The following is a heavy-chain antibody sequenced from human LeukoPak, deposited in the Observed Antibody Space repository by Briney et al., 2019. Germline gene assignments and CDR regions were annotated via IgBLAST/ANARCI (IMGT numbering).Heavy chain of an antibody. D-gene: IGHD6-19*01. Sequence: GGSLRLSCAASGFTFSDYYMSWIRQAPGKGLEWVSYISSSSSYTNYADSVEGRFTISRDNAKNSLYLQMNSLRAEDTAVYYCARGLYSSGWYGWDYWGQGTLVTVSS. V-gene: IGHV3-11*06. CDR1: GFTFSDYY. CDR3: ARGLYSSGWYGWDY. J-gene: IGHJ4*02. CDR2: ISSSSSYT.